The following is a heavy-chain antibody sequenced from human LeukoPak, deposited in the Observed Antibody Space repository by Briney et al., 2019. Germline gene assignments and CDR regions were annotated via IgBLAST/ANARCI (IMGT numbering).Heavy chain of an antibody. V-gene: IGHV5-51*01. Sequence: GESLKISGQGFGYTFSSHWIGWVRQTPEKGLEWMGVYSPDASDTAYSPSFQGRVTISVDKSINTAFLQWDSLRPTDTAVYFCARLGFDRSGLSGLHFDFWGQGSLIIVSS. J-gene: IGHJ4*02. CDR1: GYTFSSHW. CDR3: ARLGFDRSGLSGLHFDF. D-gene: IGHD3-22*01. CDR2: YSPDASDT.